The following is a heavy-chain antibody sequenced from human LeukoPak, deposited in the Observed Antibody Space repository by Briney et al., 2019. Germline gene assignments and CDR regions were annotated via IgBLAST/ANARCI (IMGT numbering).Heavy chain of an antibody. D-gene: IGHD2-2*01. CDR1: GGSISSGSYY. CDR3: ARRKTGSGIYCSSTSCLNHPNWFDP. Sequence: SETLSLTCTVSGGSISSGSYYWSRIRQPAGKGLEWIGRIYTSGSTNYNPSLKSRVTISVDTSKNQFSLKLSSVTAADTAVYYCARRKTGSGIYCSSTSCLNHPNWFDPWGQGTLVTVSS. V-gene: IGHV4-61*02. CDR2: IYTSGST. J-gene: IGHJ5*02.